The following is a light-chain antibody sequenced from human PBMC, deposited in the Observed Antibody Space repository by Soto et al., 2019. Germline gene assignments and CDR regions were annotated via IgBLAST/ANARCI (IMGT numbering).Light chain of an antibody. CDR2: RNN. CDR1: SSNIGSNY. Sequence: QSVLTQPPSASGTPGQRVTISCSGSSSNIGSNYVYWYQQLPGTAPKLLIYRNNQRPSGVPDRFSGSKSGTSASLAISGLRSEDEADYYCAAWDDSLSGGVFGGGTKLTDL. CDR3: AAWDDSLSGGV. J-gene: IGLJ3*02. V-gene: IGLV1-47*01.